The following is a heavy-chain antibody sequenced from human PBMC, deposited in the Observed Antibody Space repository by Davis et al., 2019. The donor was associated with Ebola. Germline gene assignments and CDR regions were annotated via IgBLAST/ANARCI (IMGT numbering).Heavy chain of an antibody. Sequence: SETLSLTCAVYGGSFSGYYWSWIRQPPGKGLEWIGEINHSGSTNYNPSLKSRVTISVDTSKNQFSLKLSSVTAADTAVYYCARSSHCSSTSCLIYYYYGMDVWGQGTTVTVSS. CDR3: ARSSHCSSTSCLIYYYYGMDV. D-gene: IGHD2-2*01. CDR2: INHSGST. J-gene: IGHJ6*02. V-gene: IGHV4-34*01. CDR1: GGSFSGYY.